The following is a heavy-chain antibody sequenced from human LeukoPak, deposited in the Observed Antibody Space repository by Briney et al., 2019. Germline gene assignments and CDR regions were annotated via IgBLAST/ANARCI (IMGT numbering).Heavy chain of an antibody. V-gene: IGHV1-18*04. CDR3: ARDMGDIVVVPAASGY. CDR1: GYTFTSYG. J-gene: IGHJ4*02. Sequence: GASVKVSCKASGYTFTSYGISWVRQAPGQGLEWMGWISAYNGNTNYAQKLQGRVTMTTDTSTSTAYMELRSPRSDDTAVYYCARDMGDIVVVPAASGYWGQGTLVTVSS. CDR2: ISAYNGNT. D-gene: IGHD2-2*01.